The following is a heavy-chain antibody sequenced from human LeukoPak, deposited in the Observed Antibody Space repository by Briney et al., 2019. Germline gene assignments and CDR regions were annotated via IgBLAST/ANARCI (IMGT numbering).Heavy chain of an antibody. CDR2: INSDGSST. Sequence: GGSLRLSCAASGFTFSSYWVHWVRQAPGKGLVWVSRINSDGSSTSYADSVKGRFTISRDNAKNTLYLQMNSLRAEDTAVYYCAHYDSSAYHAFDIWGQGTMVTVSS. CDR3: AHYDSSAYHAFDI. D-gene: IGHD3-22*01. V-gene: IGHV3-74*01. CDR1: GFTFSSYW. J-gene: IGHJ3*02.